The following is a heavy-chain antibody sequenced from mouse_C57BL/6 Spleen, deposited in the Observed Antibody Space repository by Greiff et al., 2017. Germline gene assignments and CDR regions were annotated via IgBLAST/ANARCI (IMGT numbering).Heavy chain of an antibody. J-gene: IGHJ2*01. V-gene: IGHV1-80*01. CDR3: ARSDEYDGYFDY. CDR2: IYPGDGDT. CDR1: GYAFSSYW. D-gene: IGHD2-4*01. Sequence: VQLQQSGAELVKPGASVKISCKASGYAFSSYWMNWVKQRPGEGLEWIGQIYPGDGDTNSNGKFKGKATLTADKSSSTAYMQIRSLTSEDSAVYFCARSDEYDGYFDYWGTGTTLTVSS.